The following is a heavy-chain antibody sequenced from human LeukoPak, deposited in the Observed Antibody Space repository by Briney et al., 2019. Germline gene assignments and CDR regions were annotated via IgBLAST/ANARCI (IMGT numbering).Heavy chain of an antibody. D-gene: IGHD6-13*01. CDR2: ISYDGSNK. CDR3: ATDSSPDY. V-gene: IGHV3-30*03. J-gene: IGHJ4*02. CDR1: GFTFSSYG. Sequence: PGGSLRLPCAASGFTFSSYGMHWVRQAPGKGLEWVAVISYDGSNKYYADSVKGRFTISRDNSKNTLYLQMNSLRTEDTAVYYCATDSSPDYWGQGTLVTVSS.